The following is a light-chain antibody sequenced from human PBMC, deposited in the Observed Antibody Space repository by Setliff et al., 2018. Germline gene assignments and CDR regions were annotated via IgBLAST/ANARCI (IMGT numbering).Light chain of an antibody. J-gene: IGLJ1*01. Sequence: QSALTQPPSASGSPGQSVTISCTGTSSDVGGYKYVSWYQQHPGKAPKLMIYEVNKRPSGVPDRFSGSKSGNTASLTVSGLQAEDEADYYCSSNAGSNNFDVFGTGTKVTV. CDR2: EVN. CDR3: SSNAGSNNFDV. V-gene: IGLV2-8*01. CDR1: SSDVGGYKY.